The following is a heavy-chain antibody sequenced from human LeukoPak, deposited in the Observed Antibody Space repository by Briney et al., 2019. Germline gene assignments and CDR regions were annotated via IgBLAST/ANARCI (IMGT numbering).Heavy chain of an antibody. CDR3: ATGGNFYYSH. D-gene: IGHD4-11*01. CDR1: GFTFSSYA. CDR2: AYGDGSSQ. Sequence: AGGSLRLSCAASGFTFSSYAMHWVRQAPGKGLEWVAVAYGDGSSQYYADSVKGRFSISKDISKNTLSLQMNSLRAEDTAVYSCATGGNFYYSHWGQGTLVTVSS. J-gene: IGHJ1*01. V-gene: IGHV3-30*04.